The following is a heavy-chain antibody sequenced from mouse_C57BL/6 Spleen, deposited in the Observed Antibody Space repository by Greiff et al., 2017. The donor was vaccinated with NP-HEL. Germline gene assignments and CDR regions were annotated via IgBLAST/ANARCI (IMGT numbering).Heavy chain of an antibody. V-gene: IGHV5-16*01. CDR2: INYDGSST. CDR1: GFTFSDYY. Sequence: DVKLVESEGGLVQPGSSMKLSCTASGFTFSDYYMAWVRQVPEKGLEWVANINYDGSSTYYLDSLKSRFIISRDNAKNILYLQMSSLKSEDTATYYCAREGLGLLRYFDVWGTGTTVTVSS. D-gene: IGHD4-1*01. CDR3: AREGLGLLRYFDV. J-gene: IGHJ1*03.